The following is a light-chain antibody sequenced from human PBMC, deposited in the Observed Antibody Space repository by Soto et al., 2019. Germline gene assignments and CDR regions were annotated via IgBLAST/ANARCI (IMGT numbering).Light chain of an antibody. V-gene: IGLV3-21*04. Sequence: SYELTQPPSVSVAPGKTARITCGGSNIGSKSVHWYQQKPGQAPVLVIYYDSDRPSGIPERFSGSNSGNTATLTISRVEAGDEADYYCQVWDSSSDHPYVVFGGGTKLTVL. CDR2: YDS. CDR3: QVWDSSSDHPYVV. CDR1: NIGSKS. J-gene: IGLJ2*01.